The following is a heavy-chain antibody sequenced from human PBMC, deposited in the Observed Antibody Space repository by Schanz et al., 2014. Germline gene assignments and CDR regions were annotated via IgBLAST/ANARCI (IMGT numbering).Heavy chain of an antibody. J-gene: IGHJ6*02. D-gene: IGHD2-15*01. CDR1: GFTFSSYD. V-gene: IGHV3-33*01. Sequence: QVQLVESGGGVVQPGRSLRLSCVASGFTFSSYDGFWVRQAPGKGLEWVAILWHDGSKKYYADSVKGRFTISRDNAKNSLFLQMNSLRAEDTAVYYCARDFLLEQLGYSHYYYAMDVWGQGTTVTVSS. CDR2: LWHDGSKK. CDR3: ARDFLLEQLGYSHYYYAMDV.